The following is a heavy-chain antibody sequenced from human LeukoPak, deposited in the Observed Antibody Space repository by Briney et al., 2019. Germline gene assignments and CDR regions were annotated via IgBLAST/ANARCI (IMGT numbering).Heavy chain of an antibody. J-gene: IGHJ4*02. CDR3: AKDMEYYYGSGTFDY. D-gene: IGHD3-10*01. CDR2: ISWNSGSI. V-gene: IGHV3-9*01. Sequence: GRSLRLSCAASGFTFDDYAMHWVRQAPGKGLEWVSGISWNSGSIGYADSVKGRFTISRDNAKNSLYLQMNSLRAEDTALYYCAKDMEYYYGSGTFDYRGQGTLVTVSS. CDR1: GFTFDDYA.